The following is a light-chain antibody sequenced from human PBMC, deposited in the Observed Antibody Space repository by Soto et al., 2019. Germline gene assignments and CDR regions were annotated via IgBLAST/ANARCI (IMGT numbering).Light chain of an antibody. Sequence: DIVLTQSPATLSLSPGERATLSCRASQSVSSSYLAWYQQKPGNAPRLLIYGASSKTTGVPDRFSGSGSGTDFTLTISRLEPEDFAVYYCQQYCSSPETFGQGTKVEIK. CDR3: QQYCSSPET. CDR1: QSVSSSY. J-gene: IGKJ1*01. V-gene: IGKV3-20*01. CDR2: GAS.